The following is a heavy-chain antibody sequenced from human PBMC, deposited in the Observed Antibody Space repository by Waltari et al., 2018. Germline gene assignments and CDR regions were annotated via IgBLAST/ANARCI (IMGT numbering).Heavy chain of an antibody. CDR2: IYSGGST. CDR1: GFTVSNNY. V-gene: IGHV3-53*02. CDR3: KTRDY. J-gene: IGHJ4*02. Sequence: EVQLVETGGGLIQPGGSLRLSCAASGFTVSNNYMSWVRQPPGAGLGWVSFIYSGGSTYYRGSVKGRFTISRDNAKNTLYLEMNSLRAEDTAVYYCKTRDYWGQGTLVTVSS.